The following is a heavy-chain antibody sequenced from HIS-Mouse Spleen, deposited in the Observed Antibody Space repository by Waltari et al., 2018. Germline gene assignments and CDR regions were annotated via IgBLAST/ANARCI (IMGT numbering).Heavy chain of an antibody. CDR3: AREIPYSSSWYDWYFDL. J-gene: IGHJ2*01. Sequence: QLQLQESGPGLVKPSETLSLTCTVSGGSISSSSYYWGWIRHPPGKGLEWIGSSNYSGRPYSTPSLKSRVTISVDTSKNQFSLKLSSVTAADTAVYYCAREIPYSSSWYDWYFDLWGRGTLVTVSS. CDR1: GGSISSSSYY. D-gene: IGHD6-13*01. V-gene: IGHV4-39*07. CDR2: SNYSGRP.